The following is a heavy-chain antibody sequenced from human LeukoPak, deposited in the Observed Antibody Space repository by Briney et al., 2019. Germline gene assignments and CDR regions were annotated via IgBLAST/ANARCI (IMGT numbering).Heavy chain of an antibody. Sequence: SVKVSCKASGGTFGSYAISWVRQAPGQGLEWMGGIIPIFGTANYAQKFQGRVTITADESTSTAYMELSSLRSEDTAVYYCASGGVVPAAMDAFDIWGQGTMVTVSS. CDR2: IIPIFGTA. CDR3: ASGGVVPAAMDAFDI. J-gene: IGHJ3*02. V-gene: IGHV1-69*01. CDR1: GGTFGSYA. D-gene: IGHD2-2*01.